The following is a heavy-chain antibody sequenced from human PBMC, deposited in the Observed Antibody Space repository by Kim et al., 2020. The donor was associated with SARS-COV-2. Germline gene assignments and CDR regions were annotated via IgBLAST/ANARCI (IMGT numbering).Heavy chain of an antibody. V-gene: IGHV3-23*01. D-gene: IGHD3-22*01. J-gene: IGHJ4*02. CDR3: AKLRESTGYQYIPYFFDY. CDR2: ISATGDKT. CDR1: GFTFRSYA. Sequence: GGSLRLSCEASGFTFRSYAMTWVRQAPGKGLEWVSGISATGDKTYYADSVKGRFTISRDNSRNTLYLQMNSLRAEDTATYYCAKLRESTGYQYIPYFFDYWGQGTLVTV.